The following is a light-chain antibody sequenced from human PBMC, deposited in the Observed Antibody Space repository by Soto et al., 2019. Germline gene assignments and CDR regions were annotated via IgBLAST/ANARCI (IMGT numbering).Light chain of an antibody. J-gene: IGLJ2*01. CDR1: SSDVGGYNY. Sequence: QSALTQPASVSGSPGQSITISCTGTSSDVGGYNYVSWYQQHPGKAPKLMIYDVSNRPSGVSNRFSGSKSGNTASLTISGLHPEEDAADYDCSYTNSSTLVVFGGGTKLTVL. V-gene: IGLV2-14*01. CDR3: CSYTNSSTLVV. CDR2: DVS.